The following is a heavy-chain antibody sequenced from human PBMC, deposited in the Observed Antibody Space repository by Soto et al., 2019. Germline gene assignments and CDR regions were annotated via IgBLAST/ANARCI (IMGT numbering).Heavy chain of an antibody. Sequence: VESGGGLVQPGGSLRLSCASSGFTFSRHWMHWVRQAPGKGLVWVARGNDDGSSTAYGDSVRGRFTISTDNAKNTLHLQMVSLKTAATAVYYCARARLTASGGPNCCSDLWGRGTLVTV. V-gene: IGHV3-74*01. D-gene: IGHD2-15*01. CDR1: GFTFSRHW. CDR3: ARARLTASGGPNCCSDL. CDR2: GNDDGSST. J-gene: IGHJ2*01.